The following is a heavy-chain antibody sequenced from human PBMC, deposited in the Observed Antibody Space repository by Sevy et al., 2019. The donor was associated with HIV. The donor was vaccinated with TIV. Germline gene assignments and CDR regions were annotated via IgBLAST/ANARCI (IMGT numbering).Heavy chain of an antibody. CDR3: ARATPRNLVVVTAQLGY. CDR1: GFTFSSYA. J-gene: IGHJ4*02. D-gene: IGHD2-21*02. V-gene: IGHV3-30-3*01. CDR2: ISYDGSNK. Sequence: GSLRLSCAASGFTFSSYAMHWVRQAPGKGLEWVAVISYDGSNKNYADSVKGRSTNSRDNSKNTLYLQMNSLRAEDTAVYYCARATPRNLVVVTAQLGYWGQGTLVTVSS.